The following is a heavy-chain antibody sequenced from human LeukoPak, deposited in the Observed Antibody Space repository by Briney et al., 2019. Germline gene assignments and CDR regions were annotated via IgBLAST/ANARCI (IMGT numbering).Heavy chain of an antibody. CDR1: GFTFSSYG. J-gene: IGHJ6*02. CDR3: ARSLWFGENGMDV. D-gene: IGHD3-10*01. V-gene: IGHV3-30*02. CDR2: IRYDGSNK. Sequence: GGSLRLSCAASGFTFSSYGMHWVRQAPGKGLEWVAFIRYDGSNKYYADSVKGRFTVSRDNAKNTLYLQMNSLRAEDTAVYYRARSLWFGENGMDVWGQGTTVTVSS.